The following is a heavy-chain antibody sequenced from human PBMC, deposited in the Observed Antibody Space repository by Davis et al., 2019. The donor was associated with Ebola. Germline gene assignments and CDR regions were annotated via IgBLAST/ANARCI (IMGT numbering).Heavy chain of an antibody. D-gene: IGHD3-3*01. Sequence: GGSLRLSCAASGFPFTTYTMNWVRQAPGKGLEWISYISSSSTNIYYADSVKGRFTISRDNAKNSLYLQMKSLRAEDTAVYYCAKSGLSFGMVKYHYGMDVWGKGTTVTVSS. V-gene: IGHV3-48*04. J-gene: IGHJ6*04. CDR1: GFPFTTYT. CDR2: ISSSSTNI. CDR3: AKSGLSFGMVKYHYGMDV.